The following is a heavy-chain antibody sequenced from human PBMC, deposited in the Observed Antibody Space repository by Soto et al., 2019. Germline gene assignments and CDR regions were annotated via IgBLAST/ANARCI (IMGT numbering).Heavy chain of an antibody. D-gene: IGHD6-19*01. CDR3: AKASGAVAESLGAFDI. V-gene: IGHV3-30*18. Sequence: QVQLVESGGGVVQPGRSLRLSCAASGFTFSSYGMHWVRQAPGKGLEWVAVISYDGSNKYYADSVKGRFTISRDNSKNTLYLQMNSLRAEDTAVYYCAKASGAVAESLGAFDIWGQGTMVTVSS. J-gene: IGHJ3*02. CDR2: ISYDGSNK. CDR1: GFTFSSYG.